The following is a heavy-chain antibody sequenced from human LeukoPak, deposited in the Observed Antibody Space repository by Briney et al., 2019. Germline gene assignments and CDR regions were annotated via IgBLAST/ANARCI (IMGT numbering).Heavy chain of an antibody. D-gene: IGHD6-6*01. V-gene: IGHV1-2*02. Sequence: ASVKVSCKASGYTFTSYYMHWVRQAPGQGLEWMGWINPNSGGTNYAQKFQGRVTMTRDTSISTAYMELSRLRSDDTAVYYCARQAGYSSSPPDYWGQGTLVTVSS. CDR3: ARQAGYSSSPPDY. J-gene: IGHJ4*02. CDR2: INPNSGGT. CDR1: GYTFTSYY.